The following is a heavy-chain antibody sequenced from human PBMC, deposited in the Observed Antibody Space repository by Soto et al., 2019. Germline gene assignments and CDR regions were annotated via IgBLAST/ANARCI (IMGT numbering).Heavy chain of an antibody. D-gene: IGHD2-15*01. CDR1: GFTFTAYA. CDR3: ARDWDIVILSVPIPNYNYGMDV. V-gene: IGHV3-48*02. J-gene: IGHJ6*02. CDR2: ISSRSDTL. Sequence: GGSLRLSCEGSGFTFTAYAMNWVRQAPGKGLEWVSYISSRSDTLYYADSVKGRFTISRDNAKKSVYLQVNNLRDEDTAVYYCARDWDIVILSVPIPNYNYGMDVWGQGTTVTVSS.